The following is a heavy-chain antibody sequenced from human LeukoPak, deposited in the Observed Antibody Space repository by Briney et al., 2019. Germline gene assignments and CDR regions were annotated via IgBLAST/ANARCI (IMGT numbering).Heavy chain of an antibody. CDR3: ARASFNVVFGNWFDP. CDR2: VYYSGST. CDR1: SGSIGSSSNY. J-gene: IGHJ5*02. V-gene: IGHV4-39*01. D-gene: IGHD2-8*01. Sequence: KPSETLCLTCTVSSGSIGSSSNYWGWIRQAPGKGLEWIGNVYYSGSTFYNLSLKSRVTISVDTSKNQFSLKLRSVTAADTAIYYCARASFNVVFGNWFDPWGQGTLVTVSS.